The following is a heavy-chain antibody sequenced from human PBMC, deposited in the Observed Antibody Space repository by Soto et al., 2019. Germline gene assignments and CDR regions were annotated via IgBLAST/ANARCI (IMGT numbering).Heavy chain of an antibody. CDR1: GYTFTSYG. D-gene: IGHD6-19*01. J-gene: IGHJ3*02. CDR2: ISAYNGNT. CDR3: ARDHSGFDI. V-gene: IGHV1-18*01. Sequence: LKVSCKAYGYTFTSYGISWVRQAPGQGLEWIGWISAYNGNTNYAQKLQGRVTMTTDTSTSTAYMELRSLRSDDTAVYYCARDHSGFDIWGQGTMVTVSS.